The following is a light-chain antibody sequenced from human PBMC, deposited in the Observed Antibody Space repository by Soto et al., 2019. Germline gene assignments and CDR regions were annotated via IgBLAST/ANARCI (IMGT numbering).Light chain of an antibody. CDR2: GAS. CDR1: QSVSSN. J-gene: IGKJ5*01. Sequence: IMMKQSPATLSVSPGERATLSCRASQSVSSNLAWYQQKPGQAPRLLIYGASTRATGIPARFSGSGSGTEFTLTISSLQSEDFAVYYCQQYNNWPPPITFGQGTRLEIK. V-gene: IGKV3-15*01. CDR3: QQYNNWPPPIT.